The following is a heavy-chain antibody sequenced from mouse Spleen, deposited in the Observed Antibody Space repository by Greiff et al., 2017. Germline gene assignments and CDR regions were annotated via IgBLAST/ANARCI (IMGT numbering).Heavy chain of an antibody. CDR3: ARLLRPYYFDY. J-gene: IGHJ2*01. Sequence: EVQRVESGGGLVKPGGSLKLSCAASGFTFSDYGMAWVRQAPGKGPEWVAFISNLAYSIYYADTVTGRFTISRENAKNTLYLEMSSLRFEDTAMYYCARLLRPYYFDYWGQGTTLTVSS. V-gene: IGHV5-15*01. D-gene: IGHD1-1*01. CDR1: GFTFSDYG. CDR2: ISNLAYSI.